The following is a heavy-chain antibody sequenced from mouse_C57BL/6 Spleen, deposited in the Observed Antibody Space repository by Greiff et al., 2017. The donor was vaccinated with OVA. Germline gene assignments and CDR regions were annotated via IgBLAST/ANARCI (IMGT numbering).Heavy chain of an antibody. V-gene: IGHV1-72*01. D-gene: IGHD4-1*01. CDR3: ARSSLTGRGPFDY. CDR2: IDPNSGGT. CDR1: GYTFTSYW. Sequence: QQSCKASGYTFTSYWMHWVKQRPGRGLEWIGRIDPNSGGTKYNEKFKSKATLTVDKPSSTAYMQLSSLTSEDSAVYYCARSSLTGRGPFDYWGQGTTLTVSS. J-gene: IGHJ2*01.